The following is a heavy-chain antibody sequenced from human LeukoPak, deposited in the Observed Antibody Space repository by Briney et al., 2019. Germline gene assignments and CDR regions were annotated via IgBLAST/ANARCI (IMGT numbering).Heavy chain of an antibody. CDR3: ARHGSGWRFDY. CDR2: IYYSGST. Sequence: PSETLSLTCTVSGNSLSSAYWSWIRQPPGKGLEWVAYIYYSGSTNYNPSLKSRVTISVDTSKNQFALTLTSVTAADTAVYYCARHGSGWRFDYWGQGTLVTVSS. V-gene: IGHV4-59*08. D-gene: IGHD6-19*01. J-gene: IGHJ4*02. CDR1: GNSLSSAY.